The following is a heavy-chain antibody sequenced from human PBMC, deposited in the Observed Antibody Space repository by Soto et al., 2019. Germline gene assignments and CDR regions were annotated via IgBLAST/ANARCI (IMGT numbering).Heavy chain of an antibody. V-gene: IGHV1-18*04. Sequence: QVPLVQSGPDLKRPGASMKVSCKASGYTFTSYGISWVRQAPGQGLEWMAWISPLKGRTQYSQKAQGRVTLSTDTSSNTAYMEMTTLRVDDTAVYYGAMDYGDRPEYFKHWGQGTLVTVS. J-gene: IGHJ1*01. CDR3: AMDYGDRPEYFKH. CDR2: ISPLKGRT. D-gene: IGHD4-17*01. CDR1: GYTFTSYG.